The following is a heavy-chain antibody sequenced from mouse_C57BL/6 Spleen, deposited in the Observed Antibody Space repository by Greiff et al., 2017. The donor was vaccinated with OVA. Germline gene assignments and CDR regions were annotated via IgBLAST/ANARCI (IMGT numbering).Heavy chain of an antibody. CDR3: ARDYYGHAMDY. Sequence: VQLQQSGAELVRPGTSVKVSCKASGYAFTNYLIEWVKQRPGQGLEWIGVINPGSGGTNYNEKFKGKATLTADKSSSTAYMQLSSLTSEDSAVYFCARDYYGHAMDYWGQGTSVTVSS. CDR2: INPGSGGT. V-gene: IGHV1-54*01. J-gene: IGHJ4*01. CDR1: GYAFTNYL. D-gene: IGHD1-1*01.